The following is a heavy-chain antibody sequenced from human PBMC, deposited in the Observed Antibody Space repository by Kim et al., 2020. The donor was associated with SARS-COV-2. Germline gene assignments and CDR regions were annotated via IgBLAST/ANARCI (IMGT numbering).Heavy chain of an antibody. J-gene: IGHJ4*02. D-gene: IGHD1-26*01. Sequence: GGSLRLSCAASGFTFSSYAMHWVRQAPGKGLEWVAVISYDGSNKYYADSVKGRFTISRDNSKNTLYLQMNSLRAEDTAVYYCARSRSGSYRGPFDYWGQGTLVTVSS. CDR3: ARSRSGSYRGPFDY. CDR2: ISYDGSNK. CDR1: GFTFSSYA. V-gene: IGHV3-30-3*01.